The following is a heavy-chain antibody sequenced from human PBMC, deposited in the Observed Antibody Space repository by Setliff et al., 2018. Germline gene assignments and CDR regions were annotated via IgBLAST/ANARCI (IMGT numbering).Heavy chain of an antibody. CDR1: GGSVSISSYY. CDR3: AGDSRVYSDYYYHMDV. CDR2: IFYSGST. D-gene: IGHD4-4*01. J-gene: IGHJ6*03. Sequence: SETLSLTCTVSGGSVSISSYYWSWIRQPPGKGLEWIGYIFYSGSTKYNPSLKSLVTISVDTSKNQFSLKLTSVTAADTAVYYCAGDSRVYSDYYYHMDVWGKGTTVTVSS. V-gene: IGHV4-61*01.